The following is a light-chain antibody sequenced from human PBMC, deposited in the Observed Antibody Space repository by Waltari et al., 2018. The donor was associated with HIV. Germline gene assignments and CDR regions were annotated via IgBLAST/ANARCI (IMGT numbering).Light chain of an antibody. V-gene: IGKV1-12*01. J-gene: IGKJ2*01. CDR1: QGINDW. CDR3: QQANSYPHT. Sequence: DIQMTQSPSSVSASVGDRVTITCRASQGINDWLAWYQQKPGKAPKLLIYEASTLQSGVPSRFSCSGSGTDFTLVIRSVQPEDFATYYCQQANSYPHTFGQGTKLEIK. CDR2: EAS.